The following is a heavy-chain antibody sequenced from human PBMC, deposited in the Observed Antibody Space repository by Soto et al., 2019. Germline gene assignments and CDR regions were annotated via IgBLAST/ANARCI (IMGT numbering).Heavy chain of an antibody. V-gene: IGHV4-39*01. J-gene: IGHJ4*02. CDR2: IYYRGST. CDR1: GASIRSSNFY. CDR3: ARHYGGYDTSGYYGY. Sequence: QLQLQESGPGLVKPSETLSLTCTVSGASIRSSNFYWGWIRQPPGKGLEWIGNIYYRGSTYYNPSLKSRVTISADPSKNQFSLKLTSVTAADTAVYFCARHYGGYDTSGYYGYWGQGTLVTVSS. D-gene: IGHD3-22*01.